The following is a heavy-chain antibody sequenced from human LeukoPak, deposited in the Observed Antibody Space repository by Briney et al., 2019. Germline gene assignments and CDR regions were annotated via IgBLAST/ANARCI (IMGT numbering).Heavy chain of an antibody. J-gene: IGHJ6*02. D-gene: IGHD2-21*02. V-gene: IGHV3-23*01. Sequence: GGSLRPSCAASGLSFSSYAMAWVRQAPGKGLEWVSGISSSGGSTYYADSVKGRFTISRDNSKNTLFLQLNSLRAEDTAVYYCVTERCGGDCYPRAYYYFGMDLWGQGTTVTVSS. CDR1: GLSFSSYA. CDR2: ISSSGGST. CDR3: VTERCGGDCYPRAYYYFGMDL.